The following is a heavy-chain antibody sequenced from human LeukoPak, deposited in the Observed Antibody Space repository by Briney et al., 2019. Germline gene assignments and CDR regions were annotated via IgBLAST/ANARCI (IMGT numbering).Heavy chain of an antibody. CDR3: AKNGGAVSYYFDY. Sequence: GGSLRLSCAASGFTFSSYGMHWVRQAPGKGLEWVAVISYDGSKKYYADSVKGRFTISRDNSKNTLYLQMNSLRAEDTAVYYCAKNGGAVSYYFDYWGQGTLVTVSS. CDR2: ISYDGSKK. V-gene: IGHV3-30*18. CDR1: GFTFSSYG. J-gene: IGHJ4*02. D-gene: IGHD3-16*01.